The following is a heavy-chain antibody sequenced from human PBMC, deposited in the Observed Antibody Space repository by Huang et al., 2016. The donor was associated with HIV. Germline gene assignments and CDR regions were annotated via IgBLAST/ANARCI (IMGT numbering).Heavy chain of an antibody. CDR3: ARVGGVAAGTFGTFDI. J-gene: IGHJ3*02. Sequence: EVQLVESGGGLVKPGGSLRLSCAASGFTFSSYSINWVREAPGKGLEWVSSISSSSSNIYYEDSVKGRFTISRDNAKNSLYLQMNSLRAEDTAVYYCARVGGVAAGTFGTFDIWGQGTMVTVSS. D-gene: IGHD6-19*01. CDR1: GFTFSSYS. CDR2: ISSSSSNI. V-gene: IGHV3-21*01.